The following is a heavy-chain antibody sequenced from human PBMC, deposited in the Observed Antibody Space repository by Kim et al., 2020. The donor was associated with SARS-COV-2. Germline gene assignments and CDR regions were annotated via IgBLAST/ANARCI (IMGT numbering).Heavy chain of an antibody. CDR2: IYPGDSDT. J-gene: IGHJ4*02. Sequence: GESLKISCKVSEDSETSYWIGWVRQMPGKGLEWMGIIYPGDSDTRYSPSFQGQVTISADKSITTAFLHWSSLKASDSAMYYCVRRVGNSAFDSWGQGTLVTVSS. CDR1: EDSETSYW. V-gene: IGHV5-51*01. CDR3: VRRVGNSAFDS. D-gene: IGHD1-26*01.